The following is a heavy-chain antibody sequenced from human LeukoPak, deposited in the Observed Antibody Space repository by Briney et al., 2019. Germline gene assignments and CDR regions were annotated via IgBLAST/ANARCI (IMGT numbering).Heavy chain of an antibody. D-gene: IGHD3-22*01. V-gene: IGHV1-69*13. J-gene: IGHJ4*02. Sequence: ASVKVSSKASGGTFSRYAISWVRQAPRQGVEWMGGIIPIFGTANYAQKFQGTVTITADESPSTDSMELSTLRSEDTGVYYWARGQTYYYDSSGYYPFDYWGQGTLVTVSS. CDR2: IIPIFGTA. CDR1: GGTFSRYA. CDR3: ARGQTYYYDSSGYYPFDY.